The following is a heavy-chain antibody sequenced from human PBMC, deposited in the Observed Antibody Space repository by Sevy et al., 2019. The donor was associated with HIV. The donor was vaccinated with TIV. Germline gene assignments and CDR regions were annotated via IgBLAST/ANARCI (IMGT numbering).Heavy chain of an antibody. CDR1: GFTFNTYG. D-gene: IGHD6-19*01. Sequence: GGSLRLSCEASGFTFNTYGMHWVRQAPGKGLEWVAVIWYDGTNTNYADSVKGRFTITRDNSKNTLYLQMNSLRGEDTAMYYCAKPKPPQWRMGNAFDIWGQGTRVTVSS. CDR2: IWYDGTNT. V-gene: IGHV3-33*06. CDR3: AKPKPPQWRMGNAFDI. J-gene: IGHJ3*02.